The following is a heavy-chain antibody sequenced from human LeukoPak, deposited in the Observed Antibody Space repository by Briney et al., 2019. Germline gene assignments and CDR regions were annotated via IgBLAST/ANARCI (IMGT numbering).Heavy chain of an antibody. CDR1: GYTFTSYD. Sequence: GASVKVSCKASGYTFTSYDINWVRQATGQGLEWMGWMNPNSGNTGYAQKLQGRVTMTRNTSISTAYMELSSLRSEDTAVYYCASMFDYVWGSYRYTVDYWGQGTLVTVSS. CDR2: MNPNSGNT. D-gene: IGHD3-16*02. CDR3: ASMFDYVWGSYRYTVDY. J-gene: IGHJ4*02. V-gene: IGHV1-8*01.